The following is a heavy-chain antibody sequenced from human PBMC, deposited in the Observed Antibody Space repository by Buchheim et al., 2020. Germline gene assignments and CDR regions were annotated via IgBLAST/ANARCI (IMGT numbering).Heavy chain of an antibody. D-gene: IGHD2-21*02. CDR2: INHSGST. Sequence: QVQLQQWGAGLLKPSETLSLTCAVYGGSFSGYYWSWIRQPPGKGLEWIGEINHSGSTNYNPSLKSRVTISVDTSKNQFSLKLSSVTAADTAVYYCARRGIVVVTANRVAFDYWGQGTL. CDR1: GGSFSGYY. CDR3: ARRGIVVVTANRVAFDY. J-gene: IGHJ4*02. V-gene: IGHV4-34*01.